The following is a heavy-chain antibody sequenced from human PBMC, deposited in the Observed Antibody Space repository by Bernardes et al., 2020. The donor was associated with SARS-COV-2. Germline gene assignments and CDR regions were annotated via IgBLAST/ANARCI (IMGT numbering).Heavy chain of an antibody. CDR3: AGSSCGIDCYIGGLRSWDYGMDV. Sequence: SETLSLTRTVSGCSISSSNYYWGWIRQPPGKGLEWIGSIYSSGSSYYNPSLQSRVRESVDTSKNQFSLRLSFVTAADTAVYYCAGSSCGIDCYIGGLRSWDYGMDVWGQGTTVTVSS. D-gene: IGHD2-21*02. CDR1: GCSISSSNYY. J-gene: IGHJ6*02. CDR2: IYSSGSS. V-gene: IGHV4-39*01.